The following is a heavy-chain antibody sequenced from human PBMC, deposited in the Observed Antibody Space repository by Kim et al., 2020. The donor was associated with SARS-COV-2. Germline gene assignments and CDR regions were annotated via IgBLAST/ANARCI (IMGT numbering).Heavy chain of an antibody. CDR3: AREGQQLVHDY. J-gene: IGHJ4*02. CDR2: I. D-gene: IGHD6-13*01. V-gene: IGHV3-48*02. Sequence: IYYADSVKGRITISRKNAKNALYLQMNSLGDEDTAVYYCAREGQQLVHDYWGQGTLVTVSS.